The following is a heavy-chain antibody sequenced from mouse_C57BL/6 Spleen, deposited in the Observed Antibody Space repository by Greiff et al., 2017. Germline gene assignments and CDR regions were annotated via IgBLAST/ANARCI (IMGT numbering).Heavy chain of an antibody. CDR3: ATGDSRAY. Sequence: VQLQQSGPELVKPGASVKLSCKASGYTFTSYEINWVKQRPGQGLEWIGWIYPRDGSTKYNETFKGKATLTVDTSSSTAYMELHSLTSEDSSVYVCATGDSRAYWGQGTLVTVSA. J-gene: IGHJ3*01. V-gene: IGHV1-85*01. CDR1: GYTFTSYE. CDR2: IYPRDGST.